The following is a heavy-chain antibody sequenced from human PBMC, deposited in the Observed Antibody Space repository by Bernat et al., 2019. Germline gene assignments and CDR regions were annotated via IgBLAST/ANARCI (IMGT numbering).Heavy chain of an antibody. D-gene: IGHD5-24*01. CDR3: ARLIYRRWLQLMSWFDP. V-gene: IGHV4-39*01. Sequence: QLQLQESGPGLVKPSETLSLTCTVSGGSISSSSYYWGWIRQPPGKGLEWIGSIYYSGSTYYNPSLKSRVTISVDTSKNQFSLKLSSVTAADTAVYYCARLIYRRWLQLMSWFDPGGQGTLVTVSS. J-gene: IGHJ5*02. CDR2: IYYSGST. CDR1: GGSISSSSYY.